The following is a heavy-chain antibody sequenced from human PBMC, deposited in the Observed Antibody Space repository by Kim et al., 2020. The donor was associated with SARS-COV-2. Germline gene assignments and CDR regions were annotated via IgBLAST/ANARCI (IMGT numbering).Heavy chain of an antibody. Sequence: SETLSLTCTVSGGSISSSSYYWGWIRQPPGKGLEWIGSIYYSGSTYYNPSLKSRVTISVDTSKNQFSLKLSSVTAADTAVYYCARRGYYAFDIWGQGTMVTVSS. D-gene: IGHD6-13*01. J-gene: IGHJ3*02. CDR2: IYYSGST. V-gene: IGHV4-39*07. CDR1: GGSISSSSYY. CDR3: ARRGYYAFDI.